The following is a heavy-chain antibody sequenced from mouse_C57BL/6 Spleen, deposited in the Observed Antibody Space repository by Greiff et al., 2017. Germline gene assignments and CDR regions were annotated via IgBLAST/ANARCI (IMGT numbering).Heavy chain of an antibody. D-gene: IGHD2-4*01. Sequence: QVQLQQSGAELVKPGASVKMSCKASGYTFTSYWITWVKQRPGQGLEWIGDIYPGSGSTNYNEKFKSKATLTVDTSSSTAYMQLSSLTSEDSAVYYCAREGDYDYAMDYWGQGTSVTVSS. CDR2: IYPGSGST. CDR3: AREGDYDYAMDY. CDR1: GYTFTSYW. J-gene: IGHJ4*01. V-gene: IGHV1-55*01.